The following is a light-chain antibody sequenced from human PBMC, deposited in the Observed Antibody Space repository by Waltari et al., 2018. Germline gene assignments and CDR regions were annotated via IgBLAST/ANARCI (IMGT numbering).Light chain of an antibody. CDR2: DVS. CDR1: NGDVGGYYY. V-gene: IGLV2-14*03. Sequence: QSALTQPASVSGSPGQSITISCTGINGDVGGYYYVSWYQQYPGKAPNLLIYDVSHRPSGVSRRFSASKPGDTASLTISGLQTEDEADYDCTSYRSTSTRVIFGGGTKLAVL. J-gene: IGLJ2*01. CDR3: TSYRSTSTRVI.